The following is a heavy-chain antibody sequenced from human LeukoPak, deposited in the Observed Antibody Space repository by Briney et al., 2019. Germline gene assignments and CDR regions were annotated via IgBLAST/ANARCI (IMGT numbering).Heavy chain of an antibody. J-gene: IGHJ4*02. CDR3: ARMMSIPVAGHRPLFDY. D-gene: IGHD6-19*01. V-gene: IGHV1-18*01. CDR1: GYTFTSYG. CDR2: ISAYNGNT. Sequence: ASVKASCKASGYTFTSYGINWVRQAPGQGLERMGWISAYNGNTNYAQKLQDRVTMTTDTSTSTAYMELRSLRSDDTAVYYCARMMSIPVAGHRPLFDYWGQGTLVTVSS.